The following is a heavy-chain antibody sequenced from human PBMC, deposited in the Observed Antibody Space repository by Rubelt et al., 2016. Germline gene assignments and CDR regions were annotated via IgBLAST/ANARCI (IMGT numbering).Heavy chain of an antibody. D-gene: IGHD3-9*01. V-gene: IGHV3-74*01. CDR1: GFTLSSYW. CDR2: IGPDGSTT. Sequence: EVQLVESGGGLVQPGGSLRLSCAASGFTLSSYWMHWVRQAPGKGPVWVSRIGPDGSTTNYADSVKGRFPIPRANAKNTLYRQMNSRRAEDTAVYYCARDRRERYYVSDRVFDPGGQGTLVRVS. J-gene: IGHJ5*02. CDR3: ARDRRERYYVSDRVFDP.